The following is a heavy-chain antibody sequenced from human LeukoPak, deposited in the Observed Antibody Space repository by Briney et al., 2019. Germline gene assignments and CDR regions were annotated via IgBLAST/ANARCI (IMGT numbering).Heavy chain of an antibody. CDR2: IYYSGST. J-gene: IGHJ4*02. Sequence: SETLSLTCTVSGGSISSSSYYWGWIRQPPGKGLEWIGSIYYSGSTYYNPSLKSRVTLSVDTSKNQFSLKLSSVTAADTAVYYCARHHYDFWSGYYTFDYWGQGTLVTVSS. CDR1: GGSISSSSYY. D-gene: IGHD3-3*01. CDR3: ARHHYDFWSGYYTFDY. V-gene: IGHV4-39*01.